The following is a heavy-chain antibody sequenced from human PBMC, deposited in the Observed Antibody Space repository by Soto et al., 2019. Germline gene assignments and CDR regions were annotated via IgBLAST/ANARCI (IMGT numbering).Heavy chain of an antibody. Sequence: SETLSLTCAVTGGSFFDHYWTWIRQPPGKGMEWILVVHHSGGSHYNPSFTSRATISLDTSKYQFSLDLRSVTAADTALYYCARAPLLRSAAVKSFVDFWGQGTMVTVSS. D-gene: IGHD2-21*01. CDR2: VHHSGGS. CDR1: GGSFFDHY. V-gene: IGHV4-34*01. CDR3: ARAPLLRSAAVKSFVDF. J-gene: IGHJ4*02.